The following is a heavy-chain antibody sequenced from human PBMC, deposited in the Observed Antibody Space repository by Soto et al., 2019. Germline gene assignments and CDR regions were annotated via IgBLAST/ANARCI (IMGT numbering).Heavy chain of an antibody. CDR1: GSSFSNYL. CDR2: IDPRDSYT. CDR3: ARHFWDVHYRTSFYYYGMDV. V-gene: IGHV5-10-1*01. Sequence: LKISCKCSGSSFSNYLISLVRQRPGKVLEGMGRIDPRDSYTYYSPSFQGHVTFSTDKSLTTAYLQWSSLKASDTAIFYCARHFWDVHYRTSFYYYGMDVWGQGTTVTVS. J-gene: IGHJ6*02. D-gene: IGHD3-3*02.